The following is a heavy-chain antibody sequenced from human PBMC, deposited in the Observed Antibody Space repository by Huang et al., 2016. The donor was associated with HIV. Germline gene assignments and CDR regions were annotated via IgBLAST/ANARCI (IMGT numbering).Heavy chain of an antibody. Sequence: QVQLVQSGAEVKKPGASVKVSCKASGYTFSNYGINWVRQAPGQGLEWMGGMNPTSGNTGYERKFQGRVTRTRSTSISTAYMELSRLRFEDTAVYYCATLPPVNYGRSGGRVRDYWGQGSLVTVSS. CDR1: GYTFSNYG. CDR3: ATLPPVNYGRSGGRVRDY. D-gene: IGHD2-15*01. V-gene: IGHV1-8*01. CDR2: MNPTSGNT. J-gene: IGHJ4*02.